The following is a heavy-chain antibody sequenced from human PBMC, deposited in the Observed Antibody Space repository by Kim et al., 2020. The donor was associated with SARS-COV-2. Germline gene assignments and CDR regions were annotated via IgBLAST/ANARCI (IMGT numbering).Heavy chain of an antibody. CDR1: GFTFSSYG. J-gene: IGHJ4*02. CDR3: AKASIAARRAPNPVDY. V-gene: IGHV3-33*06. D-gene: IGHD6-6*01. CDR2: IWYDGSNK. Sequence: GGSLRLSCAASGFTFSSYGMHWVRQAPGKGLEWVAVIWYDGSNKYYADSVKGRFTISRDNSKNTLYLQMNSLRAEDTAVYYCAKASIAARRAPNPVDYWGQGTLVTVSS.